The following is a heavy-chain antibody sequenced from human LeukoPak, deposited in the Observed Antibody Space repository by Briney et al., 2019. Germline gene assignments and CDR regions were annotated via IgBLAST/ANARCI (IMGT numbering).Heavy chain of an antibody. CDR3: ASGYYDSSGYPFDY. CDR2: SSGRGGSP. D-gene: IGHD3-22*01. CDR1: GFILNNFA. V-gene: IGHV3-23*01. Sequence: TGGSLRLSCAASGFILNNFAMSWVRQAPGKGLEWVSMSSGRGGSPYYADSVKGRFSTSRDDSKNTVYLLMNSLRVEDTAVYYCASGYYDSSGYPFDYWGQGTLVTVSS. J-gene: IGHJ4*02.